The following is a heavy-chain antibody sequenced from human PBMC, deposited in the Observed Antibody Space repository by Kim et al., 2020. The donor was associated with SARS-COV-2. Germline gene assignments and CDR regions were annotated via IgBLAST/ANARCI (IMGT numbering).Heavy chain of an antibody. CDR2: MFYTGST. CDR1: GGSISSSSYY. Sequence: SETLSLTCTVSGGSISSSSYYWGWIRQPPGKGLEWIGNMFYTGSTYYNPSLKSRVTISVDTSKNQVSLKLNSVTAADTAVYYCVRLLGSGWFFAGGGMDVWGQGTTVTVSS. V-gene: IGHV4-39*01. J-gene: IGHJ6*02. CDR3: VRLLGSGWFFAGGGMDV. D-gene: IGHD6-19*01.